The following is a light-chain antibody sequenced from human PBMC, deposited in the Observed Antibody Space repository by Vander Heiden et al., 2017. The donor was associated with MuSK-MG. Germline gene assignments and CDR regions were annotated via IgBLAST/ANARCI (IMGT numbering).Light chain of an antibody. CDR1: QSFSSSS. J-gene: IGKJ4*01. CDR2: GAS. CDR3: HQYGSSPLT. Sequence: EILLTQSPGTLSLSPGERATLSCRASQSFSSSSLAWYQQKPGQAPRLLIYGASTRATAIPDRFSGSGSGTAFTLTISRLEPEDFAVYYCHQYGSSPLTFGGGTKVELK. V-gene: IGKV3-20*01.